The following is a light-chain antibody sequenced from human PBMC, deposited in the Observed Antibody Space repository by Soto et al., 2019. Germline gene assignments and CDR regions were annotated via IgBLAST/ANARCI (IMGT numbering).Light chain of an antibody. CDR1: QSVSSN. J-gene: IGKJ2*01. V-gene: IGKV3-15*01. CDR3: QQYNKWPPYT. CDR2: GAS. Sequence: EIVMTQSPANLSVSPGERATLSCRASQSVSSNLAWYQQKPGQGPRLLIYGASTRATSIPARFSGSGSGTQFTITINSLQSEDFAVNYCQQYNKWPPYTFGQGTKLEIK.